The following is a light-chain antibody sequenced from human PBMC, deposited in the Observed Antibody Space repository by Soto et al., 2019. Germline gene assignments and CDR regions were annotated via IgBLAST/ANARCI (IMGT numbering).Light chain of an antibody. CDR1: QSVNNN. CDR3: QQYNKWPLT. CDR2: SAS. Sequence: EIVLTQSPATPSLSPGESATLSCRASQSVNNNVAWYQQKPGHTPRLLIYSASIGATGTPARFSGSGSGSDFNLTISSLQSEDFAVYYCQQYNKWPLTFGPGTKVEIK. V-gene: IGKV3-15*01. J-gene: IGKJ3*01.